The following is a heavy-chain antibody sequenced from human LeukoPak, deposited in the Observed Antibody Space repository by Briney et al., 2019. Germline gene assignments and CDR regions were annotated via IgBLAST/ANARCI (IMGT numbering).Heavy chain of an antibody. CDR1: GYTFTSHG. CDR3: ARERWRRWFDR. D-gene: IGHD4-23*01. V-gene: IGHV1-3*01. Sequence: ASVKVSCQASGYTFTSHGISWVRRAPGQRLEWMGWINAGNGNTKYSQKFQGRVTITRDTSARTAYMARSRLGSEDTAVYYCARERWRRWFDRWGQGTLVTVSS. CDR2: INAGNGNT. J-gene: IGHJ5*02.